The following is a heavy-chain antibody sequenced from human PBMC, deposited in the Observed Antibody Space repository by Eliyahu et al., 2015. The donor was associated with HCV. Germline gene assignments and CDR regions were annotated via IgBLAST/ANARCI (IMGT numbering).Heavy chain of an antibody. CDR3: ASGGGGIAVAGTGGWFDP. V-gene: IGHV4-59*01. CDR2: IHYSGST. D-gene: IGHD6-19*01. Sequence: QVQLQESGPGLVKPSETLSLTCTVXGGSITTXXWSWIRQPPGKGLEWSGWIHYSGSTNYXPSLKSRVTISVDTSKNQFSLNLTSVTAADTAVYYCASGGGGIAVAGTGGWFDPWGQGTLVTVSS. CDR1: GGSITTXX. J-gene: IGHJ5*02.